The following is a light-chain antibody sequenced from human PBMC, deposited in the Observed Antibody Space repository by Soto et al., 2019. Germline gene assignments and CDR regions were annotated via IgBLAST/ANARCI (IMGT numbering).Light chain of an antibody. V-gene: IGKV1-5*03. CDR1: QSMSDL. Sequence: DNQMTQSPSTLSASVRDRVIITCRASQSMSDLLAWYQQKPGKAPNLLIYKASTLESGVPSRFSGSGSGTEFTLTISSLQPDDFATYYCQHYNTYSPFGGGTKVEMK. CDR3: QHYNTYSP. J-gene: IGKJ4*02. CDR2: KAS.